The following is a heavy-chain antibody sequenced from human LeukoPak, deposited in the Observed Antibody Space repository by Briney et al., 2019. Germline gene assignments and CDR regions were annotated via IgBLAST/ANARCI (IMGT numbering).Heavy chain of an antibody. V-gene: IGHV4-34*01. J-gene: IGHJ4*02. CDR2: INHSGST. CDR3: ARRVYTYYFDY. CDR1: GGSFNGYY. D-gene: IGHD3-10*01. Sequence: SSETLSITCAVDGGSFNGYYWSWIRQPPGKGLEWIGEINHSGSTNYNPSLKSRVTISVDTSKNQFSLKLSSVTATDTAVYYCARRVYTYYFDYWGQGTLVTVSS.